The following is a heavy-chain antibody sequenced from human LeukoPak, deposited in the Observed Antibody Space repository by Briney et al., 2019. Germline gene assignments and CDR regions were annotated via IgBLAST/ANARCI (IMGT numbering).Heavy chain of an antibody. J-gene: IGHJ6*02. D-gene: IGHD3-3*01. Sequence: ASVKVSCKASGYTFTGYCMHWVRQAPGQGLEWMGRINPNSGGTNYAQKFQGRVTMTRDTSISTAYMELSRLRSDDTAVYYCARDGMAYYDFWSGYYTGIFDYYYGMDVWGQGTTVTVSS. CDR3: ARDGMAYYDFWSGYYTGIFDYYYGMDV. V-gene: IGHV1-2*06. CDR1: GYTFTGYC. CDR2: INPNSGGT.